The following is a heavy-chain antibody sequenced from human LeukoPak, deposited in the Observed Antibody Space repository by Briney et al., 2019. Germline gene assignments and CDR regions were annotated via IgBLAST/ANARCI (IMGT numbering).Heavy chain of an antibody. J-gene: IGHJ6*03. CDR2: IIPIFGTT. CDR1: GGTFSSYA. D-gene: IGHD6-13*01. Sequence: GASVKVSCKASGGTFSSYAISWVRQAPGQGLEWMGGIIPIFGTTNYAQKFQGRVTITADKSTSTAYMELSSLRSDDTAVYYCARAPVVRAAAGTWDCYYMDVWGKGTTVTVSS. CDR3: ARAPVVRAAAGTWDCYYMDV. V-gene: IGHV1-69*06.